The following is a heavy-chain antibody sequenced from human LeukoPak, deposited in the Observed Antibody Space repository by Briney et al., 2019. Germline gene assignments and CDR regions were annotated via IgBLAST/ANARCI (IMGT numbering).Heavy chain of an antibody. D-gene: IGHD3-10*01. CDR2: ISYDEMYQ. Sequence: GGSLRLSCAASGLTLNIYGMHWVRQAPGKGLEWVAGISYDEMYQYYADSVKGRFTISRDNSKNTLFLQMNSLRAEDTAIYYCANDRNYEGSGCDYWGQGTLVTVSS. J-gene: IGHJ4*02. CDR3: ANDRNYEGSGCDY. CDR1: GLTLNIYG. V-gene: IGHV3-30*18.